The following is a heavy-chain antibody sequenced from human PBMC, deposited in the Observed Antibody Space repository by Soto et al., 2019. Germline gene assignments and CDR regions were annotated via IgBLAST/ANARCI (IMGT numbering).Heavy chain of an antibody. V-gene: IGHV4-31*03. J-gene: IGHJ3*02. CDR2: IYYSGST. D-gene: IGHD2-2*02. Sequence: SETLSLTCTVSGGSISSGGYYWSWIRQHPGKGLEWIGYIYYSGSTYYNPSLKSRVTISVDTSKNQFSLKLSSVTAADTAVYYCARGMMDCSSTSCYKDAFDIWGQGTMVTVS. CDR1: GGSISSGGYY. CDR3: ARGMMDCSSTSCYKDAFDI.